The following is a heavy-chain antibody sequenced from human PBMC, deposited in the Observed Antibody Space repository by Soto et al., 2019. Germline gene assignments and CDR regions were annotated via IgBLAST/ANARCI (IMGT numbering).Heavy chain of an antibody. CDR1: GFTFSSYG. V-gene: IGHV3-30*18. CDR2: ISYDGSNK. Sequence: VGSLRLSCAASGFTFSSYGMHWVRQAPGKGLEWVAVISYDGSNKYYADSVKGRFTISRDNSKNTLYLQMNSLRAEDTAVYYCAKIPGRFGVSYYFDYWGQGTLVTVSS. D-gene: IGHD3-10*01. CDR3: AKIPGRFGVSYYFDY. J-gene: IGHJ4*02.